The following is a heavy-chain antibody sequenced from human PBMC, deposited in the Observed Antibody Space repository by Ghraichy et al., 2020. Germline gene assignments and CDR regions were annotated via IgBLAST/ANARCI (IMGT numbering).Heavy chain of an antibody. V-gene: IGHV4-34*01. J-gene: IGHJ4*02. CDR3: ARGRKQQLVPRWGYYFDY. D-gene: IGHD6-13*01. CDR2: INHSGST. CDR1: GGSFSGYY. Sequence: SETLSLTCAVYGGSFSGYYWSWIRQPPGKGLEWIGEINHSGSTNYNPSLKSRVTISVDTSKNQFSLKLSSVTAADTAVYYCARGRKQQLVPRWGYYFDYWGQGTLVTVSS.